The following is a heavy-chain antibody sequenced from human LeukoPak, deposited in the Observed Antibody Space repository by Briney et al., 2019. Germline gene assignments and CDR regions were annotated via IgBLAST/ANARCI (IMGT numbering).Heavy chain of an antibody. D-gene: IGHD1-1*01. CDR3: ARRAYGTGFDF. Sequence: SETLSLTCEVSGGSITSSPYWWCWIRQPPEKGLEWVGTIYYSGNTFYHPSLASRVTISADTSKNQVSMRLTSVTAADTAVYYCARRAYGTGFDFWGQGTVVTVSS. J-gene: IGHJ4*02. V-gene: IGHV4-39*01. CDR1: GGSITSSPYW. CDR2: IYYSGNT.